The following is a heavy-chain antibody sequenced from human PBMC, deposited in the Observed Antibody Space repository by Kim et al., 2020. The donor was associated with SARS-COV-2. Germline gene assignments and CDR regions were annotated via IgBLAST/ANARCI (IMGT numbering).Heavy chain of an antibody. J-gene: IGHJ4*02. D-gene: IGHD3-22*01. Sequence: DSVKGRFTISRDNAKNSLYLQMNSLRAEDTALYYCAKDEEYYYDSSGYGYWGQGTLVTVSS. CDR3: AKDEEYYYDSSGYGY. V-gene: IGHV3-9*01.